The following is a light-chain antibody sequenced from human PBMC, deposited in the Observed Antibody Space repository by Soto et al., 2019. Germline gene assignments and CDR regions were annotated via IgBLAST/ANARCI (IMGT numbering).Light chain of an antibody. CDR3: QQSYSTPFFT. Sequence: DIQMTQSPSSLSASVGDRVNITCRAGQRISSYLNWYQQKPGKAPKLLIYGATSLQSGVPSRFSGRGSGTDFTLTISTLQPEDFATYYCQQSYSTPFFTFGPGTNGDI. CDR2: GAT. J-gene: IGKJ3*01. CDR1: QRISSY. V-gene: IGKV1-39*01.